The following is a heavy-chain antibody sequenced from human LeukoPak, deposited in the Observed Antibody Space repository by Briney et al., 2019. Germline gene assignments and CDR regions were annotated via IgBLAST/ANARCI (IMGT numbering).Heavy chain of an antibody. D-gene: IGHD1-1*01. V-gene: IGHV4-59*01. CDR2: IYYSGST. CDR3: VRDRELAY. J-gene: IGHJ4*02. Sequence: SETLSLTCTVSGGSITSYYWSWIRQPPGKGLEWIGYIYYSGSTNYNPSLKSRVTISVDTSKNQFSLKLSSVTAADTAVYYCVRDRELAYWGQGILVTVSS. CDR1: GGSITSYY.